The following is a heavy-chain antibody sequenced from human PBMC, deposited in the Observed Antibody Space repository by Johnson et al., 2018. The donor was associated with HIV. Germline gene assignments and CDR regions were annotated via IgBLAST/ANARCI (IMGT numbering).Heavy chain of an antibody. V-gene: IGHV3-30*03. J-gene: IGHJ3*02. Sequence: QVQLVESGGGVVQPGRSLRLSCAASGFTFGSYGMHWVRQAPGKGLEWVAVMSYDGTNKYYADSVKGRFTISRDNFKNTLYLQMNSLRAEDTAVYYCAREMATIRGYAFDSWGQGTMVTVSS. CDR2: MSYDGTNK. D-gene: IGHD5-24*01. CDR3: AREMATIRGYAFDS. CDR1: GFTFGSYG.